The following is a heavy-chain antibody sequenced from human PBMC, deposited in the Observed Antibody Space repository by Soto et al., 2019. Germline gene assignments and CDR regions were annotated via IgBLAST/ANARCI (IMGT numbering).Heavy chain of an antibody. J-gene: IGHJ3*02. CDR3: ASSDDAFDI. CDR1: GGSISSRSYH. V-gene: IGHV4-39*07. CDR2: VYYSGST. Sequence: SETLSLTCTVSGGSISSRSYHWGWIRQPPGKGLEWIGSVYYSGSTYYNPSLKSRVTISVDRSKNQFSLKLSSVTAADTAVYYCASSDDAFDIWGQGTMVTVSS.